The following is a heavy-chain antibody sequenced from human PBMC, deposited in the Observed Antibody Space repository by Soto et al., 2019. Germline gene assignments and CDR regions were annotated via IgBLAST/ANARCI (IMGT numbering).Heavy chain of an antibody. Sequence: EMQLVESGGGLVQPGRSLGLSCAASGFTLDAYAMYWVRQGPGKGLEGVPGTSWDSGGIGYADSVKGRFTISRDNAKNSLYLQMNSLRPEDTALYYCAKARLWGGDGYNSYYYNAMDVWGQGTTVTVSS. D-gene: IGHD3-16*01. V-gene: IGHV3-9*01. CDR3: AKARLWGGDGYNSYYYNAMDV. CDR2: TSWDSGGI. CDR1: GFTLDAYA. J-gene: IGHJ6*02.